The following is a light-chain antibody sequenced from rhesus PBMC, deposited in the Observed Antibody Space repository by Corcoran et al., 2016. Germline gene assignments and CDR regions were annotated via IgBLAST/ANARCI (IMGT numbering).Light chain of an antibody. V-gene: IGLV2-32*02. Sequence: QAALTQPRSVSASPGQAVTISCTGTSTDIGANKYVSWYRQHPGTAPKVLIYEVHKRAFGVSPRFSGAKSGNTASLTISGLQTEDEADYDCSSFAANNSFLFGTGTKLTVL. CDR2: EVH. J-gene: IGLJ6*01. CDR3: SSFAANNSFL. CDR1: STDIGANKY.